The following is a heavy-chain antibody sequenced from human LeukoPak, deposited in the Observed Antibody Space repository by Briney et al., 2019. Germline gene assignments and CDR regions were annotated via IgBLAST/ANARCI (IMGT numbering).Heavy chain of an antibody. CDR2: IYSGGST. Sequence: GSLRLSCAASGVTVSSNYMSWVRQAPGKGLEWVSVIYSGGSTYYADSVKGRFTISRDNSKNTLYLQMNSLRAEDTAVYYCARDSQGYYYGMDVWGQGTTVTVSS. J-gene: IGHJ6*02. CDR1: GVTVSSNY. V-gene: IGHV3-53*01. CDR3: ARDSQGYYYGMDV.